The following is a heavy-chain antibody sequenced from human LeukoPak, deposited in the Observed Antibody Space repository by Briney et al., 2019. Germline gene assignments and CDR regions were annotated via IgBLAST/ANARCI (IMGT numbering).Heavy chain of an antibody. J-gene: IGHJ6*03. CDR1: GFTFSSYA. V-gene: IGHV3-23*01. D-gene: IGHD6-6*01. Sequence: PGGSLRLSCAASGFTFSSYAMSWVRQAPGKGLEWVSAISGSGGSTYYADSVKGRFTISRDNSKNTLYLQMNSLRAEDTAVYYCAKGIAARPRYYYYYMDVWGKETTVTVSS. CDR3: AKGIAARPRYYYYYMDV. CDR2: ISGSGGST.